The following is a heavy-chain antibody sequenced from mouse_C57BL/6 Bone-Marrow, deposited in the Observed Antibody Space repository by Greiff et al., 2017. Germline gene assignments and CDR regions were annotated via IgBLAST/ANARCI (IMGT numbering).Heavy chain of an antibody. CDR2: INPSTGGT. Sequence: EVQLQQSGPELVKPGASVKISCKASGYSFTGYYMNWVKQSPEKSLEWIGEINPSTGGTTYNQKFKAKATLTVDKSSSTAYMQLKSLTSEDSAVYYCASVPGRYFDVWGTGTTVTVSS. J-gene: IGHJ1*03. V-gene: IGHV1-42*01. CDR1: GYSFTGYY. CDR3: ASVPGRYFDV.